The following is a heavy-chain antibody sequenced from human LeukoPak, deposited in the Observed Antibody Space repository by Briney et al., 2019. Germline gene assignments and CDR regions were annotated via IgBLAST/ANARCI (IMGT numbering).Heavy chain of an antibody. V-gene: IGHV3-21*04. CDR1: GFTFSSYS. Sequence: PGGSLRLSCAASGFTFSSYSMNWVRQAPGKGLEWVSSISGSSSYIYYADSVKGRFTISRDNAKNSLYLQMNSLRAEDTAVYYCAKVPLVTAFKYFDYWGQGTLVTVSS. J-gene: IGHJ4*02. D-gene: IGHD2-21*02. CDR3: AKVPLVTAFKYFDY. CDR2: ISGSSSYI.